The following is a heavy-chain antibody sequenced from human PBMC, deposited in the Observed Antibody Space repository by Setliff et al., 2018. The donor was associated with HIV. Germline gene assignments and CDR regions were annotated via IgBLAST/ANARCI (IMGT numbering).Heavy chain of an antibody. D-gene: IGHD3-10*01. CDR2: INSGSTSI. V-gene: IGHV3-48*04. Sequence: ETLRLSCAASGFSFRSYSMNWVRQAPGKGLEWISYINSGSTSIYYADSMKGRFTISRDNAKNSLYLQINSLRADDTALYYCATLYFGENQAFRHVFDIWGQGTMVTVSS. CDR1: GFSFRSYS. CDR3: ATLYFGENQAFRHVFDI. J-gene: IGHJ3*02.